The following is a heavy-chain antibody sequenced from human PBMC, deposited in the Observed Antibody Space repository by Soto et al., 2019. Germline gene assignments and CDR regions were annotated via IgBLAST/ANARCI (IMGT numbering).Heavy chain of an antibody. Sequence: SETLSLTCAVSGGSMSSGGYFWSWIRQPPGKGPEWIGYIYHSGSTYYNPSLKSRVTMSVDRSKNQFSLKLNSVTAADTAVYYCARGLGPWGQGTLVTVSS. CDR1: GGSMSSGGYF. V-gene: IGHV4-30-2*01. D-gene: IGHD3-10*01. CDR3: ARGLGP. CDR2: IYHSGST. J-gene: IGHJ5*02.